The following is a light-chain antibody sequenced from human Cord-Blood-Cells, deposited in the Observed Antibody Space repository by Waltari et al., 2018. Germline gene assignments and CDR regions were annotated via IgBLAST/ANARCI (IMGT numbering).Light chain of an antibody. CDR2: DAS. CDR1: QSVRSY. CDR3: QRRSNWRIT. J-gene: IGKJ5*01. Sequence: DIVLTQSPATSSLSPAARATLPCRASQSVRSYLAWYQQKPGQAPRLLIYDASNRATGIPARFSGSGSGADFTLTIRSLEPEDFAVYYCQRRSNWRITFGQGTRLEIK. V-gene: IGKV3-11*01.